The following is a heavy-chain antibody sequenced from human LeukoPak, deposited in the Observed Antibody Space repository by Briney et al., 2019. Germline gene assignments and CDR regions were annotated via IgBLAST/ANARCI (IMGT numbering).Heavy chain of an antibody. Sequence: VASVKVSCKASGYTFTGYYMHWVRQAPGQGLEWMGWINPNSGGTNYAQKFQGRVTMTRDTSISTAYMELSRLRSDDTAVYYCARSGRIVGATRPFDYWGQGTLVTVSS. CDR2: INPNSGGT. D-gene: IGHD1-26*01. V-gene: IGHV1-2*02. CDR1: GYTFTGYY. J-gene: IGHJ4*02. CDR3: ARSGRIVGATRPFDY.